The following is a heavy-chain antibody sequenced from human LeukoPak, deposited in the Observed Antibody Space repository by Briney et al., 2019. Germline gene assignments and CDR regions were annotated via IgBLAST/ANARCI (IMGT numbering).Heavy chain of an antibody. CDR3: ATTAYCGGDCHNWFDP. CDR2: VDPEDGET. CDR1: GYTFTDYY. J-gene: IGHJ5*02. V-gene: IGHV1-69-2*01. Sequence: ASVKVSCKVSGYTFTDYYMHWVQQAPGKGLEWMGLVDPEDGETIYAKKFHGRVTITADTSTDTAYMELSSLRSEDTAVYYCATTAYCGGDCHNWFDPWGQGTLVTVSS. D-gene: IGHD2-21*02.